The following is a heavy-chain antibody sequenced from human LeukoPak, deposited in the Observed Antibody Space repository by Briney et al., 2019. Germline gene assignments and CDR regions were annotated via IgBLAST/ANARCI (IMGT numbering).Heavy chain of an antibody. CDR3: ARRIAVAGNFDY. J-gene: IGHJ4*02. D-gene: IGHD6-19*01. Sequence: GGSLRLSCAASGFTFSSYWTHWVSQAPGKGRGWVSRINSDGSSTSYADSVKGRFTISRDNAKNTLYLQMNSLRAEDTAVYYCARRIAVAGNFDYWGQGTLVTVSS. CDR1: GFTFSSYW. V-gene: IGHV3-74*01. CDR2: INSDGSST.